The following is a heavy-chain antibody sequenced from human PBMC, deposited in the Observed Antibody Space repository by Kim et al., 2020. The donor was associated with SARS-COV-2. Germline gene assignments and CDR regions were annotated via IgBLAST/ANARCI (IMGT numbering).Heavy chain of an antibody. CDR3: ARGMWYSSSWYGEAFDI. CDR1: GYTFTSYD. V-gene: IGHV1-8*01. D-gene: IGHD6-13*01. J-gene: IGHJ3*02. CDR2: MNPNSGNT. Sequence: ASVKVSCKASGYTFTSYDINWVRQATGQGLEWMGWMNPNSGNTGYAQKFQGRVTMTRNTSISTAYMELSSLRSEDTAVYYCARGMWYSSSWYGEAFDIWGQGTMVTVSS.